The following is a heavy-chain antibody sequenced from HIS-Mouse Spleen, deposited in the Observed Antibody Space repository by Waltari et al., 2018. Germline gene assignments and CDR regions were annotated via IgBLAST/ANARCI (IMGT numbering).Heavy chain of an antibody. CDR2: IYHSGST. CDR3: AREPHLQLELAFDI. D-gene: IGHD1-1*01. J-gene: IGHJ3*02. CDR1: GYSISSGYY. Sequence: QVQLQESGPGLVKPSETLSLTCTVSGYSISSGYYWGWIRQPPGKGLDWIGSIYHSGSTYYNPSLKSRVTISVDTSKNQFSLKLSSVTAADTAVYYCAREPHLQLELAFDIWGQGTMVTVSS. V-gene: IGHV4-38-2*02.